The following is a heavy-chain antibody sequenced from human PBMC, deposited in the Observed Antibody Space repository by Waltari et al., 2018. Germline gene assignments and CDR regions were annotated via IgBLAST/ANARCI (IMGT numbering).Heavy chain of an antibody. Sequence: QVQLQESGQGLVKPSGTLSLTCAVSGDSISGNYWWSWVRQSPEKGLEWIGKVHHSGKTHYNPSLQSRVAISVDKPKNQFSLNLNSVTAADTAIYYCAGDRAIGLFFDYWGRGTLVTVSS. V-gene: IGHV4-4*02. CDR2: VHHSGKT. CDR3: AGDRAIGLFFDY. D-gene: IGHD2-2*01. CDR1: GDSISGNYW. J-gene: IGHJ4*02.